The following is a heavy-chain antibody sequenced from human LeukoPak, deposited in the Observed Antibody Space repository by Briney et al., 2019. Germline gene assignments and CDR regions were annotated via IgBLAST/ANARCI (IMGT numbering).Heavy chain of an antibody. CDR3: AKDIVVVPAATPDY. D-gene: IGHD2-2*02. V-gene: IGHV3-23*01. Sequence: GGSLRLSCAASGFTFSSYAMSWVRQAPGKGLEWVSAISGSGGSTYYADSVKGRFTISRDNSKNTLYLQMNSLRAEDTAVYYCAKDIVVVPAATPDYWGKGTTVTVSS. CDR2: ISGSGGST. J-gene: IGHJ6*04. CDR1: GFTFSSYA.